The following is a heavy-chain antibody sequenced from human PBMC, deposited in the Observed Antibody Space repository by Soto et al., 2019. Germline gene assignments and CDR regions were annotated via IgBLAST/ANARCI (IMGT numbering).Heavy chain of an antibody. Sequence: PSETLSLTCTVSGGSISSYYWSWIRQPPGKGLEWIGYIYYSGSTNYNPSLKSRVTISVNTSKNQFSLKLTSVTAADTAVYYCARAELRYGDYGGYYYGMDVWGQGTKVTVSS. CDR2: IYYSGST. CDR1: GGSISSYY. CDR3: ARAELRYGDYGGYYYGMDV. J-gene: IGHJ6*02. V-gene: IGHV4-59*01. D-gene: IGHD4-17*01.